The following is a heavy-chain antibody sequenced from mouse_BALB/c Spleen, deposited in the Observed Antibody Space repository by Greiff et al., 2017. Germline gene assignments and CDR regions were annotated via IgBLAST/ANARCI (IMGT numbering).Heavy chain of an antibody. Sequence: VQLKQSGAELVRPGALVKLSCKASGFNIKDYYMHWVKQRPEQGLEWIGWIDPENGNTIYDPKFQGKASITADTSSNTAYLQLSSLTSEDTAVYYCARVGDYAMDYWGQGTSVTVSS. CDR1: GFNIKDYY. V-gene: IGHV14-1*02. CDR2: IDPENGNT. CDR3: ARVGDYAMDY. J-gene: IGHJ4*01. D-gene: IGHD2-14*01.